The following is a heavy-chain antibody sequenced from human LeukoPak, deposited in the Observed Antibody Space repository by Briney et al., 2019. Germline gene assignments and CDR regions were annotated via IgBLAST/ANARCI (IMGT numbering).Heavy chain of an antibody. CDR1: GFTFSSYG. J-gene: IGHJ3*02. CDR2: IWYDGRNK. D-gene: IGHD3-16*02. Sequence: PGGSLRLSCAASGFTFSSYGMHWVRQAPGKGLEWVAVIWYDGRNKFYADSLKGRFTISRDNSKNTLYLQMNSLRAEDTAVYYCARVNRGDAFDIWGQGKLVTVSS. CDR3: ARVNRGDAFDI. V-gene: IGHV3-33*01.